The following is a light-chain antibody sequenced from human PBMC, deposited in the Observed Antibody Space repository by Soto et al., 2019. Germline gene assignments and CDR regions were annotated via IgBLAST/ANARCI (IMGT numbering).Light chain of an antibody. V-gene: IGKV3-15*01. Sequence: EIVMTQSPATLSVSPGERATLSCRASQSVRSNLAWYQQKPGQAPRLLIYDASTRATGIPARFSGSGSGTEFTLTISSLQSEDFAVHYCQHYNNWPPWTFGQGTKVEIK. CDR2: DAS. J-gene: IGKJ1*01. CDR3: QHYNNWPPWT. CDR1: QSVRSN.